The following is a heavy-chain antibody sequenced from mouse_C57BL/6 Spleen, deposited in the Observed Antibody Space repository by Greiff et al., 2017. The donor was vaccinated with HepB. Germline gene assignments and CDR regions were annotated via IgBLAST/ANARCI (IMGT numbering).Heavy chain of an antibody. V-gene: IGHV1-82*01. CDR3: AIGGTVNFSSYWYFDV. CDR1: GYAFSSSW. CDR2: IYPGDGDT. Sequence: SGPELVKPGASVKISCKASGYAFSSSWMNWVKQRPGKGLEWIGRIYPGDGDTNYNGKFKGKATLTADKSSSTAYLQLSSLTSEDSAVYFWAIGGTVNFSSYWYFDVWGTGTTVTGSS. D-gene: IGHD2-14*01. J-gene: IGHJ1*03.